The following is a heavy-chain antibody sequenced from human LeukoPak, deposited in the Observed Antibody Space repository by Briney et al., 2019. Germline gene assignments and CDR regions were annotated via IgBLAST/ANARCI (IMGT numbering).Heavy chain of an antibody. V-gene: IGHV4-39*07. CDR3: ARERLETYYYDSSGYYYFDY. D-gene: IGHD3-22*01. CDR2: IYYSGST. Sequence: SETLSLTCTVSGGSISSSSYYWGWIRQPPGKGLEWIGSIYYSGSTYYNPSLKSRVTISVDTSKNQFSLKLSSVTAADTAVYYCARERLETYYYDSSGYYYFDYWGQGTLVTVSS. J-gene: IGHJ4*02. CDR1: GGSISSSSYY.